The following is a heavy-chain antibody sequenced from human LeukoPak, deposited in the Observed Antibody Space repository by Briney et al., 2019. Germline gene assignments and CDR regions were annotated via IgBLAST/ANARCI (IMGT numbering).Heavy chain of an antibody. Sequence: GSLRLSCAASGFTFSSYGMSWVRQAPAKGLEWVSGISGSGGSTYYADSVKGRFTISRDNSKNTLYLQMNSLRAEDTAVYYCAKADYYDSSGYYYPFDYWGQGTLVTVSS. CDR3: AKADYYDSSGYYYPFDY. J-gene: IGHJ4*02. D-gene: IGHD3-22*01. V-gene: IGHV3-23*01. CDR1: GFTFSSYG. CDR2: ISGSGGST.